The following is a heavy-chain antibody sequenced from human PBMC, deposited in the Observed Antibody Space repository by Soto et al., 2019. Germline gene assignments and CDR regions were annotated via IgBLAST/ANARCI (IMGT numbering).Heavy chain of an antibody. V-gene: IGHV1-18*01. J-gene: IGHJ4*02. D-gene: IGHD3-22*01. CDR1: GYTFTSYG. CDR2: TSVYNGNT. CDR3: ARTPRLYYDSSAPFDY. Sequence: QVQLVQSGAEVKKPGASVKVSCKASGYTFTSYGISWVRQAPGQGLEWMGWTSVYNGNTNYAQKLQGRVTMTTDTSSSSADRELRSLRSDDTAVYYCARTPRLYYDSSAPFDYWGQGTLVTVSS.